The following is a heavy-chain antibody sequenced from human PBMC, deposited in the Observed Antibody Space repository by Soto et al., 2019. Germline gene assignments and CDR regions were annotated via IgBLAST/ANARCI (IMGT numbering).Heavy chain of an antibody. CDR1: GFTFSSYS. CDR2: ISSSSSYI. V-gene: IGHV3-21*01. Sequence: GGSLRLSCAASGFTFSSYSMNWVRQAPGKGLEWVSSISSSSSYIYYADSVKGRFTISRDNAKNSLYLQMNSLRAEDTAVYYCAREGYCSGRSCYGVWGKGTTVTVSS. D-gene: IGHD2-15*01. CDR3: AREGYCSGRSCYGV. J-gene: IGHJ6*04.